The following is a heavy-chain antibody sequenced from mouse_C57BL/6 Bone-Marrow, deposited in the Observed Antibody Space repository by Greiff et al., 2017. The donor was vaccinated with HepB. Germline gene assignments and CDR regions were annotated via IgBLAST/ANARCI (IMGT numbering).Heavy chain of an antibody. Sequence: EVQRVESGPGLVKPSQSLSLTCSVTGYSITSGYYWNWIRQFPGNPLEWMGYISYDGSNNYNPSLKNRISITRDTSKNQFFLKLNSVTTEDTATCYGARDRYYGSSYDWYFDVWGTGTTVTVSS. CDR2: ISYDGSN. CDR1: GYSITSGYY. D-gene: IGHD1-1*01. V-gene: IGHV3-6*01. J-gene: IGHJ1*03. CDR3: ARDRYYGSSYDWYFDV.